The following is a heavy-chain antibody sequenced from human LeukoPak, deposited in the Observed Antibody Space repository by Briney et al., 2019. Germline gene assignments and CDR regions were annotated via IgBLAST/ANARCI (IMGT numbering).Heavy chain of an antibody. Sequence: ASVKVSCKASGYTFTGYYMHWVRQAPGQGLEWMGRINPNSGGTNYAQKFQGRVTMTRDTSISTAYMELSRLRSDDTAVYYCARGATRYYYYMDVWGKGTTVTVSS. CDR2: INPNSGGT. CDR1: GYTFTGYY. J-gene: IGHJ6*03. V-gene: IGHV1-2*06. D-gene: IGHD1-26*01. CDR3: ARGATRYYYYMDV.